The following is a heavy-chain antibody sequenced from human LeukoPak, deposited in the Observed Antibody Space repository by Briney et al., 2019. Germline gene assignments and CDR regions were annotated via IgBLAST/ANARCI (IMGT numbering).Heavy chain of an antibody. CDR3: ARDAYCSGGSCYHHEYYYYMDV. CDR2: IIPIFGTA. CDR1: GGTFSSYA. D-gene: IGHD2-15*01. V-gene: IGHV1-69*05. Sequence: SVKVSCKASGGTFSSYAISWVRQAPGQGLEWMGGIIPIFGTANYAQKFQGRVTITTDESTSTAYMELNSLRSEDTAVYYCARDAYCSGGSCYHHEYYYYMDVWGKGTTVTVSS. J-gene: IGHJ6*03.